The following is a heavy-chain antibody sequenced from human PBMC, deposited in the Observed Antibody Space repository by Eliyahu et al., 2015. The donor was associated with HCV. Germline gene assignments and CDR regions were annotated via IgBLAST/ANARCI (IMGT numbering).Heavy chain of an antibody. CDR1: GFXFSSYS. V-gene: IGHV3-21*01. J-gene: IGHJ3*02. D-gene: IGHD6-19*01. Sequence: EVQLVESGGGLVKPGGSLRLSCAASGFXFSSYSMNWVRQAPGKGLEWXSSISSSSSYIYYADSVKGRFTISRDNAKNSLYLQMNSLRAEDTAVYYCATVSSGWHDAFDIWGQGTMVTVSS. CDR3: ATVSSGWHDAFDI. CDR2: ISSSSSYI.